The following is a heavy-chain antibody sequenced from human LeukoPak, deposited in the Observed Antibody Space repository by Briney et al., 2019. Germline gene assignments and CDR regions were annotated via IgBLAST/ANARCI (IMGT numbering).Heavy chain of an antibody. CDR2: MNPNSGNT. J-gene: IGHJ6*03. Sequence: GASVKVSCKASGYTFTSYDINWVRQATGQGLEWMGWMNPNSGNTGYAQKFQGRVTITRNTSISTAYMELSSLRSEDTAVYYCARGIFGVVVTRYHYYYMDVWGKGTSVTVSS. CDR3: ARGIFGVVVTRYHYYYMDV. V-gene: IGHV1-8*03. CDR1: GYTFTSYD. D-gene: IGHD3-3*01.